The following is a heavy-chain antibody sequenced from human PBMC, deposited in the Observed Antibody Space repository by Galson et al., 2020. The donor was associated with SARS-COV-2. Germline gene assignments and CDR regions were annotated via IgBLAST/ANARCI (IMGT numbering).Heavy chain of an antibody. CDR2: ISSSGSTI. D-gene: IGHD6-6*01. V-gene: IGHV3-11*01. CDR3: AREANLEYSSSPIDY. CDR1: GFTFSDYY. J-gene: IGHJ4*02. Sequence: NSGGSLRLSCAASGFTFSDYYMSWIRQAPGKGLEWVSYISSSGSTIYYADSVKGRFTISRDNAKNSLYLQMNSLRAEDTAVYYCAREANLEYSSSPIDYWGQGTLVTVSS.